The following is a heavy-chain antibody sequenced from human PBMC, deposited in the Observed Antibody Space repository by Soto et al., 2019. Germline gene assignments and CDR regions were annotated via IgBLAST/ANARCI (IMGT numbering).Heavy chain of an antibody. CDR1: GYTFSDFY. CDR2: LSPYSGAT. Sequence: QVHLVQTGVEVRKPGASVKVSCTPSGYTFSDFYIHWVRQAPGQGLEWMGCLSPYSGATMTAQRFEGRVTMATNTSISTAYMELSSLRYDDTARYYCAKGIRITLCGVSSFFSKGLDGWGQGTTVMVSS. J-gene: IGHJ6*02. CDR3: AKGIRITLCGVSSFFSKGLDG. V-gene: IGHV1-2*02. D-gene: IGHD3-3*01.